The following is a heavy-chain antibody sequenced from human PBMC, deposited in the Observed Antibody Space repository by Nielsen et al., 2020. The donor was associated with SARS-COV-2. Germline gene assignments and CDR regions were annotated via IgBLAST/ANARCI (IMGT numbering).Heavy chain of an antibody. V-gene: IGHV1-18*01. CDR1: GYTFTSYG. CDR3: ARDCFVTMVRGVMKYYYYGMDV. D-gene: IGHD3-10*01. Sequence: ASVQVSCKASGYTFTSYGISWVRQAPGQGLEWMGWISAYNGKTKYEQKLQGRVTMTTDTSTSTAYMELRILRSDDTAVSYCARDCFVTMVRGVMKYYYYGMDVWGQGTTVTVSS. J-gene: IGHJ6*02. CDR2: ISAYNGKT.